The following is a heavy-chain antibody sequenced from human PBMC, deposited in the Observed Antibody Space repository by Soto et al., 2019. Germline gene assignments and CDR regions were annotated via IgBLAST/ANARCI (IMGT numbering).Heavy chain of an antibody. D-gene: IGHD3-16*01. CDR1: GYSFTNND. J-gene: IGHJ5*02. CDR2: MNPGSGDT. V-gene: IGHV1-8*01. Sequence: ASVKVSCKAPGYSFTNNDVSWVRQATGQGLEWMGWMNPGSGDTGYAQKFQGRVTMTRDISIATAYMELSSLRSDDTAIYYCARMATFGSLNWFDPWGQATLVTVSS. CDR3: ARMATFGSLNWFDP.